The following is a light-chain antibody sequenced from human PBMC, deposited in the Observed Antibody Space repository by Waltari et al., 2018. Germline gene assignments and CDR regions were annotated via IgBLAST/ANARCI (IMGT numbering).Light chain of an antibody. CDR2: DVS. CDR1: GSDIGFYNY. CDR3: NSYAGSSFWV. J-gene: IGLJ3*02. V-gene: IGLV2-14*01. Sequence: QSALTQPASVSGSPGQSITISCTGTGSDIGFYNYVSWYQQYPGKAPKLIIYDVSERPSGISTRFSGSRSVNTASLTISGLQAEYEADYYCNSYAGSSFWVVGGGTSLTVL.